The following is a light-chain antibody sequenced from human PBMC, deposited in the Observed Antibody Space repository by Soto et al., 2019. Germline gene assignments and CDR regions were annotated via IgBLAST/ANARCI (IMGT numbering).Light chain of an antibody. CDR2: AAS. Sequence: DIQMTQSPSSLSASVGDRVTITCRASQTISSYLNWYQQKPGKAPKLLIYAASTLQSGVPSRFSGSGSGTEFTLTISCLQPEDFVTYYCQQSYSTPRTVGQGTKVEIQ. CDR1: QTISSY. CDR3: QQSYSTPRT. J-gene: IGKJ1*01. V-gene: IGKV1-39*01.